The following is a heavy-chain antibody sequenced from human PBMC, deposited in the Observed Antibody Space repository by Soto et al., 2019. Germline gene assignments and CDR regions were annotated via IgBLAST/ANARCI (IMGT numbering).Heavy chain of an antibody. CDR1: GFTFSSYG. CDR2: VWFDGSSK. Sequence: QVQLVESGGGVVQPGRSLRLSCAASGFTFSSYGMHWVRQAPGKGLEWVALVWFDGSSKYYADSVKGRFTISRGNSKNTLYLQMVSLRAEDTAMYYCAKDVSGYRNWFDPWGQGTLVTVSS. V-gene: IGHV3-33*06. CDR3: AKDVSGYRNWFDP. D-gene: IGHD6-13*01. J-gene: IGHJ5*02.